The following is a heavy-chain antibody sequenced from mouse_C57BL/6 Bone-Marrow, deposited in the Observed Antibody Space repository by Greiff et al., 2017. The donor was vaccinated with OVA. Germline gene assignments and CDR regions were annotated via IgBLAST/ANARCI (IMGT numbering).Heavy chain of an antibody. Sequence: EVQRVESGEGLVKPGGSLKLSCAASGFTFSSYAMSWVRQTPEKRLEWVAYISSGGDYIYYADTVKGRFTISRDNARNTLYLQMSSLKSEDTAMYYCTRDGGYYGSSFYFDYWGQGTTLTVSS. CDR1: GFTFSSYA. CDR3: TRDGGYYGSSFYFDY. D-gene: IGHD1-1*01. J-gene: IGHJ2*01. CDR2: ISSGGDYI. V-gene: IGHV5-9-1*02.